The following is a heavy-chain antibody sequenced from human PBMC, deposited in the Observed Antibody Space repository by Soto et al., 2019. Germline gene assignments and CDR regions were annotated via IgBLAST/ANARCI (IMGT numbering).Heavy chain of an antibody. D-gene: IGHD3-10*01. V-gene: IGHV3-7*01. CDR2: IKQDGSEK. CDR3: AREDYYGSGSYPPPYYFDY. CDR1: GFTFSSYW. Sequence: GGSLRLSCAASGFTFSSYWMNWVRQAPGKGLEWVANIKQDGSEKYYVDSVKGRFTISRDNAKNSLYLQMNSLRAEDTAVYYCAREDYYGSGSYPPPYYFDYWGQGTLVTVSS. J-gene: IGHJ4*02.